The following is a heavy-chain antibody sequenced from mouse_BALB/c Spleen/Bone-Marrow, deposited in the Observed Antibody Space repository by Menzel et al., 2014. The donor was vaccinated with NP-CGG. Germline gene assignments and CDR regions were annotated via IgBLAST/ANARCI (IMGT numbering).Heavy chain of an antibody. V-gene: IGHV5-17*02. Sequence: EVKVVESGGGLVQPGGSRKLSCAASGFTFSSFGMHWVRQAPEEGLEWVAYISSGSSTIFYADTVKGRFTASRDNPKNTLFLQMTSLRSEDTAVYYCTRGGNWDDFDYWGQGTTLTVSS. CDR2: ISSGSSTI. CDR3: TRGGNWDDFDY. CDR1: GFTFSSFG. J-gene: IGHJ2*01. D-gene: IGHD4-1*01.